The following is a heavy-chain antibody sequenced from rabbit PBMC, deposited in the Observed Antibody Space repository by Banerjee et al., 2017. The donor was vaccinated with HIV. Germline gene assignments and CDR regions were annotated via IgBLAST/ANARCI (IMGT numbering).Heavy chain of an antibody. CDR1: GFDLSSYYN. J-gene: IGHJ4*01. CDR3: ARSSTGSMAYIYFSL. CDR2: IYIISGYT. Sequence: QEQLEESGGGLVKPEGSLTLTCTASGFDLSSYYNMCWVRQAPGKGLELSACIYIISGYTWYASWAKGRFTISKTSSTTVTLQMTSLTAADTATYFCARSSTGSMAYIYFSLWGQGTLVT. V-gene: IGHV1S45*01. D-gene: IGHD7-1*01.